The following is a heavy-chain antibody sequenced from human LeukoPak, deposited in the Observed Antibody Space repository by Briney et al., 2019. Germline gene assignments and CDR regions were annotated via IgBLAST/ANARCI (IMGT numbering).Heavy chain of an antibody. V-gene: IGHV1-18*01. CDR1: GLTFSNYG. CDR3: ARPNWGPAASQNWFDP. CDR2: ISAYDGNT. Sequence: ASVKVSCKASGLTFSNYGITWVRQAPGQGLEWVGWISAYDGNTNYAQKFQGRVTMTTDTSTSTAHMGLRSLRYDDTAVYYCARPNWGPAASQNWFDPWGQGTLVTVSS. J-gene: IGHJ5*02. D-gene: IGHD2-2*01.